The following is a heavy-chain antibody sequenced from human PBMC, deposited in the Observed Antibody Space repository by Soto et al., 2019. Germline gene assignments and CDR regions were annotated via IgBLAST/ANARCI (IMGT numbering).Heavy chain of an antibody. CDR3: ATAPGYISDWYYFEL. CDR2: ISPKSGGT. J-gene: IGHJ4*02. V-gene: IGHV1-2*02. D-gene: IGHD6-19*01. Sequence: SVKVSCKASGGTFSIYAISWLRQASGQGFEWMGRISPKSGGTNYAQKLQARVTMTWDTSRNTAYTELSRLICEDTAVYYCATAPGYISDWYYFELWGQGTLVTVSS. CDR1: GGTFSIYA.